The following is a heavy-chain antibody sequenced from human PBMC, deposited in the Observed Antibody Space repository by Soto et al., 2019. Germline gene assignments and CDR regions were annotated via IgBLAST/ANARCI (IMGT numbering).Heavy chain of an antibody. CDR1: GFTSSSYS. Sequence: PGGSLRLSCAASGFTSSSYSMNWVRQAPGKGLEWVSSISSSSSYIYYADSVKGRFTISRDNAKNSLYLQMNSLRAEDTAVYYCARDQDSSGWYGFDYWGQGTLVTVSS. CDR2: ISSSSSYI. CDR3: ARDQDSSGWYGFDY. D-gene: IGHD6-19*01. J-gene: IGHJ4*02. V-gene: IGHV3-21*01.